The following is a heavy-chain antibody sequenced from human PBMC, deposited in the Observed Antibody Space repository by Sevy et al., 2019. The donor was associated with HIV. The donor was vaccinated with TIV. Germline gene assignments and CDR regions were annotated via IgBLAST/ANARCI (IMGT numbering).Heavy chain of an antibody. V-gene: IGHV3-11*01. CDR3: VGRRYSPASSWSYHFDY. Sequence: GGSLRLSCAASGFDFSDYYMNWIRQTPGKGLEWISYISVSSSDKYYTDSVKGRFAISRDNARNSLYLQMNSLRVEDTAVYFCVGRRYSPASSWSYHFDYWGQGALVTVSS. CDR2: ISVSSSDK. J-gene: IGHJ4*02. D-gene: IGHD5-18*01. CDR1: GFDFSDYY.